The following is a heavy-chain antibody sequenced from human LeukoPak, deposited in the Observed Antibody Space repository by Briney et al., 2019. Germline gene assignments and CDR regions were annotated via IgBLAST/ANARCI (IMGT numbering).Heavy chain of an antibody. Sequence: GGSLRLSCAASGFTFSSYAMSWVRQAPGKGLEWVSGISGNGGITYYADSVKGRFTISRDNSRNTLYLQMNSLRAEDTAVYYCAKVGPYGNYVGPSDYWGQGTLVTVSS. D-gene: IGHD4-11*01. V-gene: IGHV3-23*01. CDR3: AKVGPYGNYVGPSDY. J-gene: IGHJ4*02. CDR1: GFTFSSYA. CDR2: ISGNGGIT.